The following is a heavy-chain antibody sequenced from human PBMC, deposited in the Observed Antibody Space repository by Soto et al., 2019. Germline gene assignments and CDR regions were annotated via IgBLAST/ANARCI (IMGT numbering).Heavy chain of an antibody. V-gene: IGHV1-69*06. Sequence: QVQLVQSGAEVKKPGSSVKVSCKASGGTFSSYAISWVRQAPGQGLEWMGGIIPIFGTANYAQKFQGRVTITADKSTSTAYMELSSLRSEDTAVYYCARDSHDCYYSSAAGAFDIWGQGTMVTVSS. D-gene: IGHD3-22*01. CDR3: ARDSHDCYYSSAAGAFDI. CDR2: IIPIFGTA. J-gene: IGHJ3*02. CDR1: GGTFSSYA.